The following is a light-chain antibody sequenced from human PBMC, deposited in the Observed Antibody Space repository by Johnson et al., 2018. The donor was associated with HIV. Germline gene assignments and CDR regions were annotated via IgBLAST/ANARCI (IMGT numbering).Light chain of an antibody. V-gene: IGLV1-51*01. CDR1: SSNIGNNY. Sequence: QPVLTQPPSVSAAPGQKVTISCSGSSSNIGNNYVSWYQQLPGTAPKLLIYDNNKRPSGIPDRFSGPKSGTSATLGITGLQTGDEADYYCGTWDSSLSANVFGTGTKVTVL. CDR2: DNN. J-gene: IGLJ1*01. CDR3: GTWDSSLSANV.